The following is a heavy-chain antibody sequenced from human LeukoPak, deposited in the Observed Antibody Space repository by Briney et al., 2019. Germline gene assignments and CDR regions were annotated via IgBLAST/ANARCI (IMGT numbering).Heavy chain of an antibody. CDR2: IYYSGST. CDR1: GGSVSSGSYY. V-gene: IGHV4-61*01. J-gene: IGHJ5*02. Sequence: SETLSLTCTVSGGSVSSGSYYWSWIRQPPGKGLEWIGYIYYSGSTNYNPSLKSRVTISVDTSKNQISLKLSSVTAADTAVYYCARGVKRFWLDPWGQGTLVTVSS. CDR3: ARGVKRFWLDP.